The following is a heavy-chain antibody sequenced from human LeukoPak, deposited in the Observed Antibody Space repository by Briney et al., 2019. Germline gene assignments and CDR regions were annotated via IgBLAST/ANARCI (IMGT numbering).Heavy chain of an antibody. CDR2: IYYSGST. D-gene: IGHD3-22*01. V-gene: IGHV4-39*01. J-gene: IGHJ4*02. CDR3: ATSSGYPFDY. Sequence: SETLSLTCTVSGGSLSSSSYYWGWIRHPPGKGLEWLGSIYYSGSTYYNPSLKSRITISVDTSKNQFSLKLSSVTAADTAVYYCATSSGYPFDYWGQGTLVTVSS. CDR1: GGSLSSSSYY.